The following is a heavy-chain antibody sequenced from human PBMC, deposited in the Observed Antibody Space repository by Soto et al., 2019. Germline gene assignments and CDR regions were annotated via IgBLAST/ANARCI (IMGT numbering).Heavy chain of an antibody. Sequence: SETLSLTCTVSGGPISSGGYYWSWIRQHPGKGLEWIGYIYYSGSTYYNPSLKSRVTISVDTSKNQFSLKLSSVTAADTAVYYCARSACSSTSCYLNYWGQGTLVTVSS. D-gene: IGHD2-2*01. J-gene: IGHJ4*02. CDR3: ARSACSSTSCYLNY. CDR2: IYYSGST. CDR1: GGPISSGGYY. V-gene: IGHV4-31*03.